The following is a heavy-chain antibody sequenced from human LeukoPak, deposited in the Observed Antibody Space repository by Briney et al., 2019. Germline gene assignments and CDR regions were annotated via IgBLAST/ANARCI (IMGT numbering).Heavy chain of an antibody. Sequence: ASVKVSCKISGYTLTELSMHWIRQAPGKGLEWMGGFDPKDGATVYAQKFQGRLTMTEDTSTATAYMELSSLTSEDTAVYFCYDSTYWGQGTLVTASS. CDR2: FDPKDGAT. V-gene: IGHV1-24*01. CDR1: GYTLTELS. CDR3: YDSTY. J-gene: IGHJ4*02. D-gene: IGHD3-22*01.